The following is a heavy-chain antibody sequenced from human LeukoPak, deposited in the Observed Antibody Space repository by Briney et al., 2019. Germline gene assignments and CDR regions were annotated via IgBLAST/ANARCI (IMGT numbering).Heavy chain of an antibody. J-gene: IGHJ6*03. CDR1: GYSFTSYW. CDR2: IYPGDSDT. Sequence: VESLKISCKGSGYSFTSYWIGWVRQMPGKGLEWMGIIYPGDSDTRYSPSFQGQVTISADKSISTAYLQWSSLKASDTAMYYCARGYYDFWTGYFARYYYYMDVWGKGTTVTVSS. CDR3: ARGYYDFWTGYFARYYYYMDV. D-gene: IGHD3-3*01. V-gene: IGHV5-51*01.